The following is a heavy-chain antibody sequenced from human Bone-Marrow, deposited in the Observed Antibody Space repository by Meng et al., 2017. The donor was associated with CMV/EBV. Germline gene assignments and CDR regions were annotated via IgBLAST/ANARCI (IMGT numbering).Heavy chain of an antibody. Sequence: ASVKVSCKVSGYTFTGFFLHWVRQAPGQGLEWMGWINPNSGGTNYAQKFQGRVTMTRDTSISTAYMELSRLRSDDTAVYYCARLRGGALFDYWGQGTLVTVSS. D-gene: IGHD3-16*01. CDR1: GYTFTGFF. J-gene: IGHJ4*02. V-gene: IGHV1-2*02. CDR3: ARLRGGALFDY. CDR2: INPNSGGT.